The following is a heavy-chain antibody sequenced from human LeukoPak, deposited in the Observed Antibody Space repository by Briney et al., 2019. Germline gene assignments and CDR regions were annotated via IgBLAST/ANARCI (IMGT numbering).Heavy chain of an antibody. CDR3: ARDQYSSGYYPYYYGMDV. V-gene: IGHV1-3*01. D-gene: IGHD3-22*01. Sequence: ASVKVPCKASGYTFTSYAMHWVRQAPGQRLEWMGWINAGNGNTKYSQKFQGRVTITRDTSASTAYMELSSLRSEDTAVYYCARDQYSSGYYPYYYGMDVWGQGTTVTVSS. CDR2: INAGNGNT. J-gene: IGHJ6*02. CDR1: GYTFTSYA.